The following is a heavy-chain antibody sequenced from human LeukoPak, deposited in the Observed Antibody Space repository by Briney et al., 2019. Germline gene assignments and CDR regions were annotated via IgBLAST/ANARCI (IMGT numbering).Heavy chain of an antibody. CDR3: ARGPVGPIVVVPAAKWFDP. V-gene: IGHV4-39*07. CDR2: IYYSGST. CDR1: GGSISSSSYY. Sequence: PSETLSLTCTVSGGSISSSSYYWGWIRQPPGKGLEWIGSIYYSGSTYYNPSLKSRVTISVDTSKNEFSLKLSSVTAEDTAVYYCARGPVGPIVVVPAAKWFDPWGQGTLVTVSS. J-gene: IGHJ5*02. D-gene: IGHD2-2*01.